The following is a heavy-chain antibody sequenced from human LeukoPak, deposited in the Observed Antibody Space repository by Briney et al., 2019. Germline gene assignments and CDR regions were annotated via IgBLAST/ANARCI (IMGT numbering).Heavy chain of an antibody. CDR3: ARDLAARHFDY. CDR2: IWYDGSKK. D-gene: IGHD6-6*01. V-gene: IGHV3-33*08. Sequence: GGSLRLSCAASGFAFSSYGMHWVRQAPGKGLEWVAVIWYDGSKKYYGDSVKGRFTISRDNSKNTLYLQMNSLRGEDTAIYYCARDLAARHFDYWGQGTLVTVSS. J-gene: IGHJ4*02. CDR1: GFAFSSYG.